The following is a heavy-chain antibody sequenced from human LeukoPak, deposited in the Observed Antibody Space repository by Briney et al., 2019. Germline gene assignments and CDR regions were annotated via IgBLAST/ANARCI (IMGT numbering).Heavy chain of an antibody. D-gene: IGHD2-2*01. J-gene: IGHJ6*03. Sequence: SETLSLTCTVSGGSISSGDYYWSWIRQPPGKGLEWIGSISHGGTAYYKPSLKSRVTISVDTSNNQFSLKLSSVTAADTAVYYCAREGCSGTNCLYYFYYMDVWGKGTTVTVSS. V-gene: IGHV4-39*07. CDR3: AREGCSGTNCLYYFYYMDV. CDR1: GGSISSGDYY. CDR2: ISHGGTA.